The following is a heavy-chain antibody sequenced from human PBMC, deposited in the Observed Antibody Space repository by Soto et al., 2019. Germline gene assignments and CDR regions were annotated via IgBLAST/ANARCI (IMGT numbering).Heavy chain of an antibody. V-gene: IGHV1-69*13. D-gene: IGHD3-22*01. J-gene: IGHJ5*02. CDR2: IIPIFGTA. CDR3: AKLRDYYDSSGYENWFDP. CDR1: GGTFSSYA. Sequence: GASVKVSCKASGGTFSSYAISWVRQAPGQGLEWMGGIIPIFGTANYAQKFQGRVTITADESTSTAYMELSSLRSEDTAVYYCAKLRDYYDSSGYENWFDPWGQGTLVTVS.